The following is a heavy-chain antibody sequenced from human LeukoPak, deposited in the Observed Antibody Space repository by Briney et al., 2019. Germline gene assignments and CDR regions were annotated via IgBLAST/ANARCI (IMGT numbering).Heavy chain of an antibody. Sequence: GGSLRLSCAASGFTFSNAWMSWVRQAPGKGLEGVGRIKSKTDGGTTDYAAPVKGRFTISRDDSKNTLCLQMNSLKTEDTAVCYCTTDGIVVVPAALDYWGQGTLVTVSS. CDR2: IKSKTDGGTT. CDR1: GFTFSNAW. D-gene: IGHD2-2*01. J-gene: IGHJ4*02. V-gene: IGHV3-15*01. CDR3: TTDGIVVVPAALDY.